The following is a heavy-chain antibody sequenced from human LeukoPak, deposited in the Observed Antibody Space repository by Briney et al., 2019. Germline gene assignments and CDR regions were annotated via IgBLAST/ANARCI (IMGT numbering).Heavy chain of an antibody. Sequence: PSETLSLTCTVSGGSITSYYWSWIRQPPGKGLKWIGYIYYSGSTNYNPSLKSRVTISVDTSKNQFSLKLRSVTAADTAVYYCARHVGYGNNWFDPWGQGTLVTVSS. J-gene: IGHJ5*02. CDR3: ARHVGYGNNWFDP. D-gene: IGHD5-18*01. CDR2: IYYSGST. CDR1: GGSITSYY. V-gene: IGHV4-59*08.